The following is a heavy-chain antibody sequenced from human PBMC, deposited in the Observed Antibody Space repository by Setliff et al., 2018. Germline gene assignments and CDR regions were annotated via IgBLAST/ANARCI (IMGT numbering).Heavy chain of an antibody. CDR1: GDSISSSSYY. Sequence: ETLSLTCTVSGDSISSSSYYWGWVRQAPGKGLEWVSAISGSGGSTYYADSVKGRFTISRDNSKNTLYLQMNSLRAEDTAVYYCAKDLSRVLLWFGAGSWGQGTLVTVSS. V-gene: IGHV3-23*01. CDR2: ISGSGGST. D-gene: IGHD3-10*01. CDR3: AKDLSRVLLWFGAGS. J-gene: IGHJ5*02.